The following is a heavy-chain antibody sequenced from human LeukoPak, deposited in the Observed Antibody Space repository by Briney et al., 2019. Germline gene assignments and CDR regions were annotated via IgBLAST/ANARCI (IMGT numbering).Heavy chain of an antibody. D-gene: IGHD4-17*01. V-gene: IGHV3-21*01. Sequence: GGSLRLSCAASGFTFSSYSMNWVRQAPGKGLEWVSSISSSSSYIYYADSVKGRFTISRDNAKNSLYLQMNSLRAEDTAVYYCARGSNDYGDQEIDYWGQGTLVTVSS. CDR2: ISSSSSYI. J-gene: IGHJ4*02. CDR3: ARGSNDYGDQEIDY. CDR1: GFTFSSYS.